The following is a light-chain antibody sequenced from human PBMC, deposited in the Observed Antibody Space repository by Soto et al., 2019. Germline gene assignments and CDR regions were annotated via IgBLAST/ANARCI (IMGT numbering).Light chain of an antibody. J-gene: IGLJ2*01. CDR2: DVS. V-gene: IGLV2-14*01. Sequence: QSVLTQAASVSGSPGQSITISCTRTSSDVGGYNYVSWYQQHPGKAPKLMIYDVSHRPSGVSNRFSGSKSGNTASLTISGLQPEDEADYYCSSYTSSSTLRVFGGGTKLTVL. CDR3: SSYTSSSTLRV. CDR1: SSDVGGYNY.